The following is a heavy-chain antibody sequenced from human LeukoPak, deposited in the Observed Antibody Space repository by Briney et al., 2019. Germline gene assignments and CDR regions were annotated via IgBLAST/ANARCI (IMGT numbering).Heavy chain of an antibody. D-gene: IGHD1-7*01. J-gene: IGHJ4*02. CDR3: AKYIWEYNSNSYFDK. Sequence: GVSLSLYCAASGFTFGDFAMDWDRDVQGLRLKWVSLISDDGLTSSYVDSVKGRFTIYTDNTTTFMLLRIMNLKPTDSDFYYSAKYIWEYNSNSYFDKWGQGTLVIVSS. V-gene: IGHV3-43*02. CDR2: ISDDGLTS. CDR1: GFTFGDFA.